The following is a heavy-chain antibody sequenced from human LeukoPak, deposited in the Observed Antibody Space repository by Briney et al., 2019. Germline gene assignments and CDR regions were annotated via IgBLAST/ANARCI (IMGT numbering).Heavy chain of an antibody. V-gene: IGHV1-69*13. D-gene: IGHD2-15*01. CDR1: GGTFSSYA. Sequence: EASVKVSCKASGGTFSSYAISWVRQAPGQGLEWMGGIIPIFGTANYAQKFQGRVTITADESTSTAYMELSSLRSEDTAVYYCVRISSDAFDIWGQGTMVTVSS. CDR3: VRISSDAFDI. CDR2: IIPIFGTA. J-gene: IGHJ3*02.